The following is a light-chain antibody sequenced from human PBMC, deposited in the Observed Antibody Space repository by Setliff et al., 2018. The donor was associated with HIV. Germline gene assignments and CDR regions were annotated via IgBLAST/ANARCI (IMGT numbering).Light chain of an antibody. Sequence: SVLTQPASVSGSPGQSITVSCTGTSNDVGAYNYVSWYQQHPGKVPKLMIYEVSNRPSGVSNRFSGSKSGNTASLTISGLQAEDEADYYCSSYTYTSTPVFGTGTKVTGL. J-gene: IGLJ1*01. CDR3: SSYTYTSTPV. V-gene: IGLV2-14*01. CDR2: EVS. CDR1: SNDVGAYNY.